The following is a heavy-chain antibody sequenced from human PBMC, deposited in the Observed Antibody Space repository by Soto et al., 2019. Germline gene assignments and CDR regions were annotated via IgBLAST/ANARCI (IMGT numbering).Heavy chain of an antibody. D-gene: IGHD2-15*01. CDR3: AGGGASSQWCGR. CDR2: IYYSGTT. Sequence: SETLSLTCAVYGGSFSGYYWSWIRQHPGKGLEWIAFIYYSGTTNYNPSLKSRVTISMDTSKNQFSLKLSSVTAADTAVYYCAGGGASSQWCGRWGQVTLVTVAS. V-gene: IGHV4-34*09. J-gene: IGHJ5*02. CDR1: GGSFSGYY.